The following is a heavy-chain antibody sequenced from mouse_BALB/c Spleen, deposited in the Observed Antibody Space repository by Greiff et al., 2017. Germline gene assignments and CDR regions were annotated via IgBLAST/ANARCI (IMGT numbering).Heavy chain of an antibody. Sequence: QVTLKVSGPGILQPSQTLSLTCSFSGFSLSTYGIGVGWIRQPSGKGLEWLAHIWWNDNKYYNTALKSRLTISKDTSNNQVFLKIASVDTADTATYYCARIASTVVAGNYYAMDYWGQGTSVTVSS. J-gene: IGHJ4*01. V-gene: IGHV8-11*01. CDR1: GFSLSTYGIG. CDR3: ARIASTVVAGNYYAMDY. CDR2: IWWNDNK. D-gene: IGHD1-1*01.